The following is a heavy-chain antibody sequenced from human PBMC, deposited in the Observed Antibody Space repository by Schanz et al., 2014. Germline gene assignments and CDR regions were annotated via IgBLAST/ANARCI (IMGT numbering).Heavy chain of an antibody. J-gene: IGHJ4*02. CDR3: ARLDSSSWYPRY. D-gene: IGHD6-13*01. CDR1: GFTFITYT. CDR2: ISSSGTSI. V-gene: IGHV3-48*04. Sequence: EVQLVESGGGVVQPGGSLRLSCATSGFTFITYTMNWVRQTPGKGLEWVSFISSSGTSIYYADSVRGRFTTSRDNGKKSMYLQMNSLRAEDTAVYYCARLDSSSWYPRYWGQGTLVTVSS.